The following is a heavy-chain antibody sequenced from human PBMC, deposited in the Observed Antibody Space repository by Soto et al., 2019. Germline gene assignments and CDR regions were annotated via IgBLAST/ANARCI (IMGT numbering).Heavy chain of an antibody. Sequence: SETLSLTCAVYGGSFSGYYWSWIRQPPGKGLEWIGEINHSGSTNYNPSLKSRVTISVDTSKNQFSLKLSPVTAADTAVYYCARGRKRTYADLVPAATGHRPGYYYYGMDVWGQGTTVTVSS. D-gene: IGHD2-2*01. CDR2: INHSGST. CDR3: ARGRKRTYADLVPAATGHRPGYYYYGMDV. CDR1: GGSFSGYY. V-gene: IGHV4-34*01. J-gene: IGHJ6*02.